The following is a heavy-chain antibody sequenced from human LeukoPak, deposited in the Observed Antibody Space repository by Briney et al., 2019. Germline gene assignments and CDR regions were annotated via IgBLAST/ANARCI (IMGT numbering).Heavy chain of an antibody. CDR1: GFTFSSYS. Sequence: GGSLRLSCAASGFTFSSYSMNWVRQAPGKGLEWVSYISSSSSTIYYADSVKGRFTISRDNAKNSLYLQMNSLRAEDTAVYYCARDRRPYSRWFDLWGQGTLVTVSS. J-gene: IGHJ5*02. CDR2: ISSSSSTI. V-gene: IGHV3-48*04. CDR3: ARDRRPYSRWFDL. D-gene: IGHD3-16*01.